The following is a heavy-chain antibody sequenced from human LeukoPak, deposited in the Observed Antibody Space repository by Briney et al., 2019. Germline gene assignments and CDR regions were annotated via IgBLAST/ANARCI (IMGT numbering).Heavy chain of an antibody. J-gene: IGHJ6*01. CDR3: AKSLGRYYYYGMDV. V-gene: IGHV3-23*01. Sequence: GGSLRLSCAGSGFTLTDHYMDWVRQAPGKGLEWVSGISGSGGSTYYADSVKGRFTISRDNSKNTLYLQMNSLRAEDTAVYYCAKSLGRYYYYGMDVWGQGTTVTVSS. CDR1: GFTLTDHY. CDR2: ISGSGGST. D-gene: IGHD3-16*01.